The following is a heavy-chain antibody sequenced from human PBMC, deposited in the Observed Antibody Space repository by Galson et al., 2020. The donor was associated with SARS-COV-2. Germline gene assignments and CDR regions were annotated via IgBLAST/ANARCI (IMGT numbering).Heavy chain of an antibody. CDR1: GYTFTSNG. V-gene: IGHV1-18*04. Sequence: ASVKVSCKASGYTFTSNGISWVRQAPGQGLEWMGWISAYNGKTEYAQNLQGRVTMTTDTSASTAYMELRSLRSDDTAVYYCARDVEARGGFDYWGQGTLVTVSS. CDR2: ISAYNGKT. J-gene: IGHJ4*02. D-gene: IGHD6-6*01. CDR3: ARDVEARGGFDY.